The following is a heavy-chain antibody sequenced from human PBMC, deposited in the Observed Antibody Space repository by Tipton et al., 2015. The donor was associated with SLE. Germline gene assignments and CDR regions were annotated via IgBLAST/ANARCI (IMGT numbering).Heavy chain of an antibody. CDR3: ARTVSKWSTQSSEFDF. CDR1: GFTFDDFG. D-gene: IGHD1-26*01. V-gene: IGHV3-20*04. J-gene: IGHJ4*02. Sequence: GSLRLSCAASGFTFDDFGMSWVRQVPGKGPEWVSGINWKGDGTAYADSMRGRITISRDNAKKSLYLQMNRLRAEDTGVYYCARTVSKWSTQSSEFDFWGQGTLVTVSS. CDR2: INWKGDGT.